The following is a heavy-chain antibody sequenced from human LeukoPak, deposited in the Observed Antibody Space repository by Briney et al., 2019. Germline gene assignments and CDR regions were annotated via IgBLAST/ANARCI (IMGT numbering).Heavy chain of an antibody. CDR1: GFTFSNYA. Sequence: PGGSLRLSCAASGFTFSNYAMSWVRQGPGKGLEWVSSISGSGTNTYYADSVKGRFTISRDNSKNTLYLQMNSLRAEETAVYYCAKRLSGSWGQYYFDYWGQGTLVTVSS. CDR3: AKRLSGSWGQYYFDY. V-gene: IGHV3-23*01. D-gene: IGHD2-15*01. J-gene: IGHJ4*02. CDR2: ISGSGTNT.